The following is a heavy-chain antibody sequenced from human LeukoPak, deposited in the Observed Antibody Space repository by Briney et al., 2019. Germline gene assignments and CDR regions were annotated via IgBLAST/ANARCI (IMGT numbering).Heavy chain of an antibody. CDR3: ARGYYYGSGTLGPFDP. Sequence: QSGGSLRLSCAASGFSFSSYEMNWVRQAPGEGLEWVSYISSSGSSIYNADSVKGRFTISRDNAKNSLYPQMNSLRAEDTAVYYCARGYYYGSGTLGPFDPWGREPWSPSPQ. D-gene: IGHD3-10*01. J-gene: IGHJ5*02. V-gene: IGHV3-48*03. CDR1: GFSFSSYE. CDR2: ISSSGSSI.